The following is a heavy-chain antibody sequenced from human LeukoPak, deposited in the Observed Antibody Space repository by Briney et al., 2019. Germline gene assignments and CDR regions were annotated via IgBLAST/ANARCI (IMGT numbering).Heavy chain of an antibody. CDR2: LYSDGNT. D-gene: IGHD1-14*01. CDR1: GVTAITND. V-gene: IGHV3-53*01. Sequence: PGGSLRLSCAASGVTAITNDMSSGPEAPGKGLECVSVLYSDGNTKYADSVQGRFTISRDNSKKTLYLEMNSLSPDDTAVYYCARGVEPLAANTLAYWGQGTLVTVSS. CDR3: ARGVEPLAANTLAY. J-gene: IGHJ4*02.